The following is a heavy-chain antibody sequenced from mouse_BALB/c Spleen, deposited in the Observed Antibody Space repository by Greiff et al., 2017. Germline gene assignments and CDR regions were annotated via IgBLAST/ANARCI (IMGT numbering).Heavy chain of an antibody. Sequence: EVKLMESGGGLVKPGGSLKLSCAASGFTFSSYAMSWVRQSPEKRLEWVAEISSGGSYTYYPDTVTGRFTISRDNAKNTLYLEMSSLRSEDTAMYYCARIGFAYWGQGTLVTVSA. CDR1: GFTFSSYA. CDR3: ARIGFAY. V-gene: IGHV5-9-4*01. J-gene: IGHJ3*01. CDR2: ISSGGSYT.